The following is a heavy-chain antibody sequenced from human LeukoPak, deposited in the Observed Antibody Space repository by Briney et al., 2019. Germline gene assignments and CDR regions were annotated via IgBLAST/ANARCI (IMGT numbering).Heavy chain of an antibody. Sequence: ASVKVSCRASGYTFTTYAIHWVRQAPGQRLEWMGWINAGNGDTKYSQKFQGRVTITRDTSASTAYMELSSLRSEDTAVYYCARWGPDYVNWFDPWGQGTLVTVSS. CDR1: GYTFTTYA. J-gene: IGHJ5*02. CDR3: ARWGPDYVNWFDP. D-gene: IGHD4-17*01. CDR2: INAGNGDT. V-gene: IGHV1-3*01.